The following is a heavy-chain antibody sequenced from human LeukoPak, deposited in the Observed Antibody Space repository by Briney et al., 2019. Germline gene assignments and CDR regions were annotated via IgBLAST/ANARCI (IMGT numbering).Heavy chain of an antibody. V-gene: IGHV1-69*04. CDR3: ARDTSGYSYGSIYYYYGMDV. CDR2: IIPILGIA. CDR1: GGTFSSYA. D-gene: IGHD5-18*01. J-gene: IGHJ6*02. Sequence: SVKVSCKASGGTFSSYAISWVRQAPGQGLEWMGRIIPILGIANYAQKSQGRVTITADKSTSTAHMELSSLRSEDTAVYYCARDTSGYSYGSIYYYYGMDVWGQGTTVTVSS.